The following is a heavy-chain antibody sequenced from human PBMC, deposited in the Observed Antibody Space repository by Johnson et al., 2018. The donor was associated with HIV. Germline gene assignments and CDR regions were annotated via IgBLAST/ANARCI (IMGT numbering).Heavy chain of an antibody. CDR3: AKTRPYLYDSSGYYFGAFDI. Sequence: VQLVESGGGLVQPGTSLRLSCAAPGFTFNDYTMHWVRQAPGKGLEWVSGISWNSDTIVYADSVKGRFTISRDNSKNTLYLQMNSLRAEDTAVYYCAKTRPYLYDSSGYYFGAFDIWGQGTMVTVSS. CDR1: GFTFNDYT. V-gene: IGHV3-9*01. CDR2: ISWNSDTI. J-gene: IGHJ3*02. D-gene: IGHD3-22*01.